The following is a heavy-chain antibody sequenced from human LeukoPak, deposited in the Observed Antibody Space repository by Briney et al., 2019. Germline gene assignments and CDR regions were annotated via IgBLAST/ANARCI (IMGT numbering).Heavy chain of an antibody. CDR1: TYTSSEYS. Sequence: ASVKVSCKASTYTSSEYSINWVRQAPGQGLEWMGWINTNTGNPTYAQGFTGRFVFSLDTSVSTAYLQIYSLKTEDTAVYYCARVRRTYWFYQWGQGTLVTVSS. CDR3: ARVRRTYWFYQ. V-gene: IGHV7-4-1*01. D-gene: IGHD1/OR15-1a*01. J-gene: IGHJ5*02. CDR2: INTNTGNP.